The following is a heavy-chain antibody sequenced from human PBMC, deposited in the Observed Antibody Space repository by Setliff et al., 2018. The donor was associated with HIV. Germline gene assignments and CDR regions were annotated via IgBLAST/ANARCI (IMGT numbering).Heavy chain of an antibody. CDR3: ARDRLYGYNSGFYY. J-gene: IGHJ4*02. CDR1: GGYIISYY. V-gene: IGHV4-59*01. CDR2: IYYSGST. Sequence: SATLSLTCTVSGGYIISYYWSWIRQPPGKGLEWIGYIYYSGSTTYNPSLKSRVTISVDTSKNQFSLKLSSVTAADTAVYYCARDRLYGYNSGFYYWGQGTLVTVSS. D-gene: IGHD5-12*01.